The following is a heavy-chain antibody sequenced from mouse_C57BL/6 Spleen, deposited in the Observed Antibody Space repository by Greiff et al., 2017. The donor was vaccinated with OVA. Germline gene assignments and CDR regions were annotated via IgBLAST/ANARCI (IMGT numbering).Heavy chain of an antibody. Sequence: QVQLQQPGAELVMPGASVKLSCKASGYTFTSYWMHWVKQRPGQGLEWIGEIDPSDSFTNYNQKFKSKSTLTVDTSSSKAYMQLSSLTSEDSAVDYCAGTLSKQLRLRFAYWGQGTLVTVSA. CDR2: IDPSDSFT. CDR1: GYTFTSYW. CDR3: AGTLSKQLRLRFAY. D-gene: IGHD3-2*02. J-gene: IGHJ3*01. V-gene: IGHV1-69*01.